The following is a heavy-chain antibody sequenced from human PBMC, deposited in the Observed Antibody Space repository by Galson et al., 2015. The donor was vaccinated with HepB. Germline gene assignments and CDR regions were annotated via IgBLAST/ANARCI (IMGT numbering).Heavy chain of an antibody. J-gene: IGHJ6*02. D-gene: IGHD3-10*01. CDR3: ARRISLVRGIITKPDYYYGMDA. CDR1: EFTFSSYW. Sequence: SLRLSCAASEFTFSSYWMNWVRQAPGKGLEWVANINPDGSEKYYIASLKGRFTISGDNAKNSLYLQMDSLRAEDTAVYYCARRISLVRGIITKPDYYYGMDAWGQGTTVTVAS. V-gene: IGHV3-7*03. CDR2: INPDGSEK.